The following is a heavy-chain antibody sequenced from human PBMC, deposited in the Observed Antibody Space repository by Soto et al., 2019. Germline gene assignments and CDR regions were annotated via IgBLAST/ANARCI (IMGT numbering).Heavy chain of an antibody. CDR2: INHGGST. J-gene: IGHJ5*02. D-gene: IGHD3-3*01. V-gene: IGHV4-34*01. CDR1: GGPFSGSY. Sequence: QVQLQQWGAGLLKPSETLSLTCAVYGGPFSGSYWSWIRQPPGKGLEWIGEINHGGSTNYKPSLKRRVTMSVDTSKNQFSLHLRSVTAADTAVYYCARGGSLYTIFGVLRGIHWFDPWGQGTLVTVSS. CDR3: ARGGSLYTIFGVLRGIHWFDP.